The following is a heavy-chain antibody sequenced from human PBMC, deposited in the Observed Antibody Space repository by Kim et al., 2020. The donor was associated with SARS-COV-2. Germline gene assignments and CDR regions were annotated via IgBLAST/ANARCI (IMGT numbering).Heavy chain of an antibody. CDR1: GFTFSSYW. D-gene: IGHD2-15*01. CDR2: IKQDGSEK. CDR3: ARVGLGYCSGGSCYSAFDI. J-gene: IGHJ3*02. Sequence: GGSLRLSCAASGFTFSSYWMSWVRQAPGKGLEWVANIKQDGSEKYYVDSVKGRFTISRDNAKNSLYLQMNSLRAEDTAVYYCARVGLGYCSGGSCYSAFDIWGQGTMVTVSS. V-gene: IGHV3-7*03.